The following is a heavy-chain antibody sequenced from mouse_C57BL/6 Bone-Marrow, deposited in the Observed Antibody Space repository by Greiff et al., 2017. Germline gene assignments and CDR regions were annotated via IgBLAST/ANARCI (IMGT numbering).Heavy chain of an antibody. CDR1: GYTFTSYW. J-gene: IGHJ1*03. V-gene: IGHV1-55*01. Sequence: VQLQQPGAELVKPGASVKMSCKASGYTFTSYWITWVKQRPGQGLEWIGDIYPGSGSTNYNAKFKSKATLTVETSSSTAYMQLSSLTSEDSAVYYSASGTCDSYWYFDVWGTGTTVTVSS. CDR2: IYPGSGST. CDR3: ASGTCDSYWYFDV.